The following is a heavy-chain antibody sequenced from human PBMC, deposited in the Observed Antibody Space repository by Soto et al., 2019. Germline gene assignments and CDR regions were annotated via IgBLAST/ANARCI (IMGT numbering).Heavy chain of an antibody. Sequence: SETLSLTCAVYGGSVSGYYWSWIRQPPGKGLEWIGEINQSGSTNYNPSLKSRVTISVDTSKNQFSLKLSSVTAADTAVYYCARLGGYDWTADYWGQGTLVTVSS. J-gene: IGHJ4*02. CDR3: ARLGGYDWTADY. V-gene: IGHV4-34*01. D-gene: IGHD5-12*01. CDR2: INQSGST. CDR1: GGSVSGYY.